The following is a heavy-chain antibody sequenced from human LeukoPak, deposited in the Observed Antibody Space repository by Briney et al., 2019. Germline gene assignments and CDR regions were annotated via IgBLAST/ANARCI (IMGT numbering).Heavy chain of an antibody. Sequence: AGGSLRLSCAASGFTFSSYSMNWVRQAPGKGLEWVSSISSSSSYIYYADSVKGRFTISRDNAKNSLYLQMNSLRAEDTAVYYCASTRASLVYFDYWGRGALVTVSS. CDR1: GFTFSSYS. V-gene: IGHV3-21*01. CDR3: ASTRASLVYFDY. J-gene: IGHJ4*02. D-gene: IGHD3-3*02. CDR2: ISSSSSYI.